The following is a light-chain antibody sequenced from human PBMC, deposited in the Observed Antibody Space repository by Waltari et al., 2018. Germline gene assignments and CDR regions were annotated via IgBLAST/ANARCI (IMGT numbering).Light chain of an antibody. V-gene: IGLV1-44*01. J-gene: IGLJ2*01. CDR3: AAWDNSLNSPV. CDR2: NNA. CDR1: SANTGNNA. Sequence: QSILTQPPSASGTPGQRVTISCSASSANTGNNAVTWYQQVPGTAPRLLIYNNAHRPSGVPDRFSASRSGTSASLAIVGLQSEDEASYYCAAWDNSLNSPVFGGGTKLTVL.